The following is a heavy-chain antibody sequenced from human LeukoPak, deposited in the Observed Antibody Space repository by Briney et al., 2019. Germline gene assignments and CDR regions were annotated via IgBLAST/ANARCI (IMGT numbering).Heavy chain of an antibody. V-gene: IGHV4-38-2*02. D-gene: IGHD2-21*01. CDR3: ARQIIPYYMDV. CDR2: IYHSGST. Sequence: SETLSLTCTVSGYSISSDYYWGWIRQPPGKGLAWIGSIYHSGSTYYNPSLKSRVTVSLDTSKNQFSLKLSSVTAADTAVYYCARQIIPYYMDVWGKGTTVTVSS. CDR1: GYSISSDYY. J-gene: IGHJ6*03.